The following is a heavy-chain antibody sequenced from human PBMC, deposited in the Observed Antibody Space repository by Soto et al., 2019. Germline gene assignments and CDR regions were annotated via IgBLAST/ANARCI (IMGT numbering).Heavy chain of an antibody. CDR3: AREGSYSAYNFAHGIQLWSFDF. V-gene: IGHV4-4*07. Sequence: SETLSLTCPVSGGSINTFYWSWVRQPAGKGLEWFGRIFSSGSTSFNPSLESRVAMSVDTSKNHFSLNLSSVTAADMAVYYCAREGSYSAYNFAHGIQLWSFDFWGQGALVTV. D-gene: IGHD5-12*01. J-gene: IGHJ4*02. CDR2: IFSSGST. CDR1: GGSINTFY.